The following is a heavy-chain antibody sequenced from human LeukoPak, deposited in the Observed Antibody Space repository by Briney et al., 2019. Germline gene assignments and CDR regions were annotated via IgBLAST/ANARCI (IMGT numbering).Heavy chain of an antibody. J-gene: IGHJ6*03. Sequence: SGTLSLTCAVSGGTLSSSNWCGWVRQRPGKGLGWGVRIYHSGSTNYNPSLKSQVTMSVDESKDQFSLRFNSVTAAGTATYYCARIPAAINYYDCYMDVWGKGTTVTVSS. D-gene: IGHD2-2*01. CDR1: GGTLSSSNW. CDR2: IYHSGST. V-gene: IGHV4-4*02. CDR3: ARIPAAINYYDCYMDV.